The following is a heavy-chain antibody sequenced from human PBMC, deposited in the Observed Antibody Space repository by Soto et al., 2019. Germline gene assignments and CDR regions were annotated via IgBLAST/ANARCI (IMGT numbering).Heavy chain of an antibody. J-gene: IGHJ4*02. CDR1: GFSISSYW. CDR2: IRKDAGEK. D-gene: IGHD6-19*01. Sequence: VQLVESGGGLVQPGESLRLSCAASGFSISSYWMNWVRQAPGKGLEWVAIIRKDAGEKYYVDSVEGRFTISRDNAKNSLYLQMNSPRGEDTAVYYCAAGSGWLIDYWGRGTLVTVSS. V-gene: IGHV3-7*03. CDR3: AAGSGWLIDY.